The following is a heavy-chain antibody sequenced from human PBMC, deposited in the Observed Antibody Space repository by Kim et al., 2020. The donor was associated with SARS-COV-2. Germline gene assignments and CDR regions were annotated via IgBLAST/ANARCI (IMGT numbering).Heavy chain of an antibody. J-gene: IGHJ5*02. Sequence: ASVKVSCKVSGYPLNEFAMHWVRQAPGRGHEWMGGYDREDGETLYAQNFQGRVTMTEDTPTNTAYVELGSLRFDDPAVYYCSNAVGYSNAFDPWGQGTLVSVAS. CDR2: YDREDGET. CDR3: SNAVGYSNAFDP. CDR1: GYPLNEFA. V-gene: IGHV1-24*01. D-gene: IGHD6-13*01.